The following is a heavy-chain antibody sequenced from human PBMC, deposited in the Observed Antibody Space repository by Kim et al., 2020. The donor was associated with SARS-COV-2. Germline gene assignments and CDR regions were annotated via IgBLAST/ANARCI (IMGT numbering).Heavy chain of an antibody. CDR1: GFTFDDYP. J-gene: IGHJ4*02. CDR2: IRSKNYGGTA. Sequence: GGSLRLSCTASGFTFDDYPLTWFRQAPGKGLEWVGFIRSKNYGGTAEYAAAVKGRFTISRDDSKDTAYLQMSSLKTEDSAIYYCSRPASNSIRTFYFDYWGQGALVTVSS. D-gene: IGHD2-21*01. V-gene: IGHV3-49*03. CDR3: SRPASNSIRTFYFDY.